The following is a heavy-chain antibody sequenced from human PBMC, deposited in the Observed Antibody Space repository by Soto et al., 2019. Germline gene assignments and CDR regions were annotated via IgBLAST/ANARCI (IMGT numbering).Heavy chain of an antibody. Sequence: HHGGSLRLSCAVSGFTFRSSPMSWVRRAPGKGLEWVSGISGSGDSKYYAESVRGRFTVTRDNSKNTLYLQMNSLRAEDTAVYYCAKYYMVTRSPFDYWGQGTLVTVSS. CDR3: AKYYMVTRSPFDY. J-gene: IGHJ4*02. V-gene: IGHV3-23*01. CDR1: GFTFRSSP. CDR2: ISGSGDSK. D-gene: IGHD5-18*01.